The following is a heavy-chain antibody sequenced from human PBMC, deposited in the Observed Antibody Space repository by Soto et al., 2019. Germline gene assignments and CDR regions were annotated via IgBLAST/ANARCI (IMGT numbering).Heavy chain of an antibody. Sequence: RSLRLSCAASGFTFTRYSMNWVRQAPGKGLEWVSSISSTTNYIYYGDSMKGRFTISRDNAKNSLYLEMNSLRAEDTAVYYCARESEELTSNFDYWGQGTLVTVSS. CDR2: ISSTTNYI. J-gene: IGHJ4*02. CDR1: GFTFTRYS. CDR3: ARESEELTSNFDY. V-gene: IGHV3-21*06. D-gene: IGHD1-26*01.